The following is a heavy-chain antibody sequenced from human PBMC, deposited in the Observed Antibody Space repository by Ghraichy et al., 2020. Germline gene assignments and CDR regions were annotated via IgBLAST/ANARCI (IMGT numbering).Heavy chain of an antibody. V-gene: IGHV4-34*01. CDR2: INHSGST. CDR3: ARGRSRARGYCTNGVCYTGAFDY. D-gene: IGHD2-8*01. J-gene: IGHJ4*02. Sequence: SETLSLTCAVYGGSFSGYYWSWIRQPPGKGLEWIGEINHSGSTNYNPSLKSRVTISVDTSKNQFSLKLSSVTAADTAVYYCARGRSRARGYCTNGVCYTGAFDYWGQGTLVTVSS. CDR1: GGSFSGYY.